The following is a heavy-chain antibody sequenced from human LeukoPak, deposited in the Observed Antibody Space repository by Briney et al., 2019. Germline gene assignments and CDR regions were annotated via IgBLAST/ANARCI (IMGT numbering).Heavy chain of an antibody. CDR1: GGSISSYY. J-gene: IGHJ5*02. CDR2: IYYSGST. Sequence: SETLSLTCTVSGGSISSYYWSWIRQPPGKGLEWIGSIYYSGSTNYNPSLKSRVTISVATSKNQFSPKLSFVNAADTAVYYCAREGGRGYYYDSSGRLEFVPWGQRDLVTVSS. CDR3: AREGGRGYYYDSSGRLEFVP. D-gene: IGHD3-22*01. V-gene: IGHV4-59*01.